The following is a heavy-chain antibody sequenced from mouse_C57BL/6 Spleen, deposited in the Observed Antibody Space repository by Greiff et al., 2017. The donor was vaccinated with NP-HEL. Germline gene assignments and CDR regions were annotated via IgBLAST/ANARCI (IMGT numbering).Heavy chain of an antibody. D-gene: IGHD1-2*01. CDR1: GYTFTSYW. J-gene: IGHJ2*01. CDR3: ARKFSTTAYYIDY. V-gene: IGHV1-69*01. CDR2: IDPSDSYT. Sequence: QVQLQQPGAELVMPGASVKLSCKASGYTFTSYWMHWVKQRPGQGLEWIGEIDPSDSYTNYNQKFKGKSTLTVDKSSSTAYMQLSSLTSEDSAVYYCARKFSTTAYYIDYWGQGTTLTVSS.